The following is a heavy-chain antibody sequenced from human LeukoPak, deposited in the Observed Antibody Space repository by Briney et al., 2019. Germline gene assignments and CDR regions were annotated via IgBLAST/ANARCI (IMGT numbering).Heavy chain of an antibody. CDR1: GGSFSGYF. Sequence: KPSETLSLTCAVYGGSFSGYFWSWIRQPPGKGLEWIGEINHSGSTNYNPSLESRVTISVDTSNNQFSLKLSSVTAADTAVYYCARNYYDSSGYLPDWGQGTLVTVSA. D-gene: IGHD3-22*01. J-gene: IGHJ4*02. V-gene: IGHV4-34*01. CDR3: ARNYYDSSGYLPD. CDR2: INHSGST.